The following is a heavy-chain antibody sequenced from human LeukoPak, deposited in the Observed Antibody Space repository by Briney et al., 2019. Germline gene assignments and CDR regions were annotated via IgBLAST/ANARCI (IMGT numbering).Heavy chain of an antibody. D-gene: IGHD3-10*01. J-gene: IGHJ4*02. Sequence: ASVKVSCKASGGTFSSYAISWVRQAPGQGLEWMGGIIPIFGTANYAQKFQGRVTITADESTSTAYMELSNLRSEDTAVYYCARARGAGVRGVPLFDYWGQGTLVTVSS. CDR1: GGTFSSYA. V-gene: IGHV1-69*13. CDR2: IIPIFGTA. CDR3: ARARGAGVRGVPLFDY.